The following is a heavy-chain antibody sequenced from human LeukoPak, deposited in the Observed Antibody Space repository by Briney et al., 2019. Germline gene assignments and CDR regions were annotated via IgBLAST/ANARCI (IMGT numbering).Heavy chain of an antibody. CDR3: ARDGSGSSGWYNFDY. V-gene: IGHV4-59*01. J-gene: IGHJ4*02. D-gene: IGHD6-19*01. CDR2: IYYSGST. CDR1: GGSISSYY. Sequence: SETLSLTCTVSGGSISSYYWSWIRQPPGKGLKWIGYIYYSGSTNYNPSLKSRVTISVDTSKNQFSLKLSSVTAADTAVYYCARDGSGSSGWYNFDYWGQGTLVTVSS.